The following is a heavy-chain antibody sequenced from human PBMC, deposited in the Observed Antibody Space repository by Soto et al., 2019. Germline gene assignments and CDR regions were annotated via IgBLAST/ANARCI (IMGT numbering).Heavy chain of an antibody. Sequence: SETLSLTCAVYGGSFSGYYWSWIRQPPGKGLEWIGEINHSGSTNYNPSLKSRVTISVDTSKNQFSLKLNSMTAADTAVYYCARHNYGSGSTYFDYWGQGTLVTVSS. J-gene: IGHJ4*02. CDR2: INHSGST. V-gene: IGHV4-34*01. D-gene: IGHD3-10*01. CDR1: GGSFSGYY. CDR3: ARHNYGSGSTYFDY.